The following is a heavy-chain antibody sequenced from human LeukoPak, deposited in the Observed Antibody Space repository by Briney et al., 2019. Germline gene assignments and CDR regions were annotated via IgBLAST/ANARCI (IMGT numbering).Heavy chain of an antibody. CDR3: ASGYSYGSADY. CDR2: ISWNSGSI. D-gene: IGHD5-18*01. J-gene: IGHJ4*02. CDR1: GFTFDDYA. Sequence: PGRSLRLSCAASGFTFDDYAMPWVRQAPGKGLEWVSGISWNSGSIGYADSVKGRSTISRDNAKNSLYLQMNSLRAEDTALYYCASGYSYGSADYWGQGTLVTVSS. V-gene: IGHV3-9*01.